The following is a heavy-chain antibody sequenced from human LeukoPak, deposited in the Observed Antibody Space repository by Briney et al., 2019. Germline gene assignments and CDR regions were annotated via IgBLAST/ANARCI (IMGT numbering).Heavy chain of an antibody. CDR2: IIPIFGTA. D-gene: IGHD3-3*01. V-gene: IGHV1-69*01. J-gene: IGHJ5*02. Sequence: ASVKVSCKASGGTFSSYAISWVRQAPGQGLEWMGGIIPIFGTANYAQKFQGRVTITADESTSTAYMELSSLRSEATAVYYCARGPYYDFWSGPSWFDPWGQGTLVTVSS. CDR3: ARGPYYDFWSGPSWFDP. CDR1: GGTFSSYA.